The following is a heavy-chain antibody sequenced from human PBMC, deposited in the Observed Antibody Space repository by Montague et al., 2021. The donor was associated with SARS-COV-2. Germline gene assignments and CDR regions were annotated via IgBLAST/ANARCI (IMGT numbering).Heavy chain of an antibody. V-gene: IGHV4-59*01. CDR3: ARVGTRLNDYDGSGYFDY. CDR1: GGSISGYY. D-gene: IGHD3-22*01. CDR2: IYYSGGT. Sequence: SETLSLTCSVSGGSISGYYWSWIRQPPGKGLGWIGYIYYSGGTNYNPSLKSRVTISVDTYKNQFSLELSSVTAADTAMYYCARVGTRLNDYDGSGYFDYWGQGALVIVSS. J-gene: IGHJ4*02.